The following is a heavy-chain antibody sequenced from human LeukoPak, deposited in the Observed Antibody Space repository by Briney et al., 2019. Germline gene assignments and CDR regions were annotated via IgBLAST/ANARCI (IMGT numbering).Heavy chain of an antibody. J-gene: IGHJ4*02. CDR2: IRYDGSNK. CDR1: GFTFSSYG. CDR3: ARDLGGYSYGSHFDY. Sequence: GGSLRLSCAASGFTFSSYGMHWVRQAPGKGLEWVAFIRYDGSNKYYADSVKGRFTISRDNAKNSLYLQMNSLRAEDTAVYYCARDLGGYSYGSHFDYWGQGTLVTVSS. V-gene: IGHV3-30*02. D-gene: IGHD5-18*01.